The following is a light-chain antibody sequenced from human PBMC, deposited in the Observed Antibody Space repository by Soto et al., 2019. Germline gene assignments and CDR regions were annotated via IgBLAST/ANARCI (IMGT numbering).Light chain of an antibody. CDR1: QTISSW. CDR3: QHYNSYSEA. CDR2: KAS. V-gene: IGKV1-5*03. J-gene: IGKJ1*01. Sequence: DIQMTLSPSTLSGSVGDRVTITCRASQTISSWLAWYQQKPGKAPKLLIYKASTLKSGVPSRFSGSGSGTEFTLTISSLPPDDFATYYCQHYNSYSEAFGQGTKVELK.